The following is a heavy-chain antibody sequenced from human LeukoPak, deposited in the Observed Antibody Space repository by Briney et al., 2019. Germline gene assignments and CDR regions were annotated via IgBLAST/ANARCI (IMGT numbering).Heavy chain of an antibody. CDR2: ISWDGGHI. CDR3: ARGVQLWSYYFDS. Sequence: PGGSLRLSCATSGFTFDNYAMHWVRQAPGKGLEWVSMISWDGGHIYYTDSVRGRFTISRDNTKESLYLQMNSLRPEDTAFYYCARGVQLWSYYFDSWGQGSLVTVSS. D-gene: IGHD1-1*01. J-gene: IGHJ4*02. CDR1: GFTFDNYA. V-gene: IGHV3-43D*03.